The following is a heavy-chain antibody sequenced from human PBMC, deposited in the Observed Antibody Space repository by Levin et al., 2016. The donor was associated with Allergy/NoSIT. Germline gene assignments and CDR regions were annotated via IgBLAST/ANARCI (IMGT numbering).Heavy chain of an antibody. CDR1: GGSVSSGSYY. J-gene: IGHJ4*02. Sequence: GSLRLSCTVSGGSVSSGSYYWSWIRQPPGKGLEWIGYIYYSGSTNYNPSLKSRVTISVDTSKNQFSLKLSSVTAADTAVYYCAGGSYYDILTGYYNVRYWGQGTLVTVSS. CDR3: AGGSYYDILTGYYNVRY. D-gene: IGHD3-9*01. CDR2: IYYSGST. V-gene: IGHV4-61*01.